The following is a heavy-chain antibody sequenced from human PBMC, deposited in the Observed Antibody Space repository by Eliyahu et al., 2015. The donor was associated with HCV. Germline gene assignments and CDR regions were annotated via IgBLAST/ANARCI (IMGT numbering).Heavy chain of an antibody. Sequence: VREXPGKGLEXVAVIWYDGSNKYYADSVKGRFTIPRDNSKNTLYLQMNSLRAEDTAVYYCARDLFDDILTGPDYYYGMDVWGQGTTVTVSS. V-gene: IGHV3-33*01. CDR3: ARDLFDDILTGPDYYYGMDV. CDR2: IWYDGSNK. J-gene: IGHJ6*02. D-gene: IGHD3-9*01.